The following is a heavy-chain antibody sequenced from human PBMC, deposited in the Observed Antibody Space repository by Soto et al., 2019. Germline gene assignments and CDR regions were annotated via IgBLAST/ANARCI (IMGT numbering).Heavy chain of an antibody. CDR1: GFTFISSF. Sequence: GGSLRLSCVASGFTFISSFMGWVRQAPGKGLEWVANINQDGGVTYYVDSVEGRFTISRDNTKDSLYLQMNSLRGEDTAMYYCARYFRGSGRYFFDYWGQGTLVTVSS. CDR2: INQDGGVT. CDR3: ARYFRGSGRYFFDY. V-gene: IGHV3-7*03. D-gene: IGHD6-19*01. J-gene: IGHJ4*02.